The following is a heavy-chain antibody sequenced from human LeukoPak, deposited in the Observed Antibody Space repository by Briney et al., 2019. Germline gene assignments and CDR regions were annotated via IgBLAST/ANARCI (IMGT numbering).Heavy chain of an antibody. CDR1: GGSISSSSYY. V-gene: IGHV4-39*01. Sequence: PSETLSLTCTVSGGSISSSSYYWGWLRQPPGKGLEWIGSIYYSGSTYYNPSLKSRVTISVDTSKNQFSLKLSSVTAADTAVYYCARSMVRGAPFDYWGQGTLVTVSS. J-gene: IGHJ4*02. D-gene: IGHD3-10*01. CDR2: IYYSGST. CDR3: ARSMVRGAPFDY.